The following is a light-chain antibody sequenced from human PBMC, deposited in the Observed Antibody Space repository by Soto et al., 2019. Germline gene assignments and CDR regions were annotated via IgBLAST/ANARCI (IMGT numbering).Light chain of an antibody. J-gene: IGKJ2*01. V-gene: IGKV3-20*01. CDR2: GSS. CDR1: QTVSGNY. CDR3: QQYGRSPPYT. Sequence: EIVLTQSPGILPLSPGERATLSCRASQTVSGNYLAWYQQKPGQSPRLLIYGSSDRATGIPGRFSGSGSGTDFTLTINRVEPEDFAVYYCQQYGRSPPYTFGPGTTLEI.